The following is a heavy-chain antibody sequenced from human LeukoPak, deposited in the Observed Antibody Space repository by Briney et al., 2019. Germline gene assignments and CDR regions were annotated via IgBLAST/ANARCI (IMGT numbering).Heavy chain of an antibody. V-gene: IGHV4-31*03. CDR2: IYYSGST. D-gene: IGHD5-24*01. Sequence: PSETLSLTCTVSGGSISSGGYYWSWIRQHPGKGLEWIGYIYYSGSTYYNPSLKSRVTISVDTSKNQFSLKLSSVTAADTAVYYCARGLLATINYFDYWGQGTLVTVSS. J-gene: IGHJ4*02. CDR1: GGSISSGGYY. CDR3: ARGLLATINYFDY.